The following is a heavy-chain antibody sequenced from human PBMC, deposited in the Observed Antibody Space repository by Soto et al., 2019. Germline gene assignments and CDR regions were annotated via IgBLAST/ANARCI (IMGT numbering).Heavy chain of an antibody. CDR3: AREVQVHTPAFVY. D-gene: IGHD3-10*01. V-gene: IGHV1-69*19. J-gene: IGHJ4*02. CDR1: GGTFNTYA. CDR2: ISPMFGAA. Sequence: QVQLVQSGAEMQKPGSSVKVSCQSSGGTFNTYAMNWVRQAPGQGPEWMGDISPMFGAANYAPKFQGRVTITADESTGTSYLQLSSLPSEDTARYFCAREVQVHTPAFVYWGQGTLVTVSS.